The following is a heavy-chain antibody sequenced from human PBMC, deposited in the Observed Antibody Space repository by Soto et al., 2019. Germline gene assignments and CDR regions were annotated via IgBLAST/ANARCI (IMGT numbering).Heavy chain of an antibody. CDR1: GYTFTSYD. Sequence: QVQLVQSGAEVKKPGASVKVSCKASGYTFTSYDINWVRQATGQGLEWMGWMNPNSGNTGYAQKFQGRVTMTRNTSISTGDMELSSLRSEDTAVYYCARAREYYYGMDVWGQGTTVTVSS. J-gene: IGHJ6*02. V-gene: IGHV1-8*01. CDR3: ARAREYYYGMDV. CDR2: MNPNSGNT.